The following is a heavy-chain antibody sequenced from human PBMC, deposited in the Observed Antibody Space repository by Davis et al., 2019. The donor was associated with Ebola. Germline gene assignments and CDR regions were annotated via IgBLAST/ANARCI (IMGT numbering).Heavy chain of an antibody. CDR1: GGSISSSY. J-gene: IGHJ4*02. Sequence: SETLSLTCTVSGGSISSSYCRWIRQPPGKGLEWLGYIYYSGSTNYNPSLKSRVTISVDTSKNQFSLKLSSVTAADTAVYYCARLPLAAAGTLFDYWGQGTLVTVSS. V-gene: IGHV4-59*08. CDR2: IYYSGST. D-gene: IGHD6-13*01. CDR3: ARLPLAAAGTLFDY.